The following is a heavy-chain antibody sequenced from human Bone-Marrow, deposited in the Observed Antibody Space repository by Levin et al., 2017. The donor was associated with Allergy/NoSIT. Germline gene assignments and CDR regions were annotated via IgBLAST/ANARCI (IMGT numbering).Heavy chain of an antibody. CDR2: ISHSGTT. V-gene: IGHV4-34*01. D-gene: IGHD5-12*01. CDR3: VRPAEEENSGYDGLFNF. Sequence: SQTLSLTCAVYDGSFSGSFYSWIRPSPGKGLEWIGEISHSGTTNYNPSLKSRVTMSLDTSKNQVSLKLTSVTAADTGVYYGVRPAEEENSGYDGLFNFWGQGTLVAGSS. CDR1: DGSFSGSF. J-gene: IGHJ4*02.